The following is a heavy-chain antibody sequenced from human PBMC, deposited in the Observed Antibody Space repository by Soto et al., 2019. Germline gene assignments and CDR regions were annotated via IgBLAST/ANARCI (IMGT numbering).Heavy chain of an antibody. J-gene: IGHJ5*02. CDR1: GGSISSSSYY. CDR3: ARPHYDIFPGWFDP. D-gene: IGHD3-9*01. CDR2: IYYSGST. V-gene: IGHV4-39*01. Sequence: PSETLSLTCTVSGGSISSSSYYWGWIRQPPGKGLEWIGSIYYSGSTYYNPSLKSRVTISVDTSKNQFSLKLSSVTAADTAVYYCARPHYDIFPGWFDPWGQGTLVTVSS.